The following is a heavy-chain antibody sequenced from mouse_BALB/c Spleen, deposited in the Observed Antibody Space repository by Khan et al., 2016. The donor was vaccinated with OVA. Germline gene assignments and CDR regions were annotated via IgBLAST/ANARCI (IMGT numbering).Heavy chain of an antibody. J-gene: IGHJ4*01. D-gene: IGHD1-1*01. CDR3: ARKNYYGYAMDY. CDR1: GYSITSDYA. CDR2: ISYGGST. Sequence: VQLKESGPGLVKPSQSLSLTCTVTGYSITSDYAWDWIRQFPGNKLEWMGYISYGGSTSYNPSLKSRISITRDTSKNQFFLQLKSVTTEDTATYYCARKNYYGYAMDYWGQGTSVTVSS. V-gene: IGHV3-2*02.